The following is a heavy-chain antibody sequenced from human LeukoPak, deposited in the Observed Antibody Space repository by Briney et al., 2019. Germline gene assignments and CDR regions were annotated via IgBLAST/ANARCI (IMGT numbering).Heavy chain of an antibody. Sequence: GGSLRLSCAASGFTFNNYAMSWVRQAPGEGLEWGSAIGGSGSTTYYTDSVKGRFTISRDNSKNAPYLQMNTLRAEDTAVYYCATGSGTWGQGTRVTVSS. CDR1: GFTFNNYA. V-gene: IGHV3-23*01. CDR3: ATGSGT. CDR2: IGGSGSTT. J-gene: IGHJ5*02.